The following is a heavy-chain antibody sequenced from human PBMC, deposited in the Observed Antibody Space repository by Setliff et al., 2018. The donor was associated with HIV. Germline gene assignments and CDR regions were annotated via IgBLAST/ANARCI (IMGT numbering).Heavy chain of an antibody. V-gene: IGHV1-69*10. CDR3: AKDPVGWDYNYYGMDV. CDR1: GGTFSSYA. J-gene: IGHJ6*02. Sequence: GASVKVSCKASGGTFSSYAISWVRQAPGQGLEWMGGIIPILGIANYAQKFQGRFTISRDDSKNTVYLEMNSLRGEDTAVYYCAKDPVGWDYNYYGMDVWGQGTTVTVSS. D-gene: IGHD2-2*03. CDR2: IIPILGIA.